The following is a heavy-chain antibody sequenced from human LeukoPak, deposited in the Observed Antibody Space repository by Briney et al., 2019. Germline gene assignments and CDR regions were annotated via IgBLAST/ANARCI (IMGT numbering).Heavy chain of an antibody. J-gene: IGHJ4*02. CDR3: ARGANIVPAAIQPRGLDY. D-gene: IGHD2-2*02. CDR2: INPNSGGT. V-gene: IGHV1-2*02. Sequence: GASVKVSCKASGYTFTGYYMHWVRQAPGQGLEWMRWINPNSGGTNYAQKFQGRVTMTRDTSISTAYMELSRLRSDDTAVYYCARGANIVPAAIQPRGLDYWGQGTLVTVSS. CDR1: GYTFTGYY.